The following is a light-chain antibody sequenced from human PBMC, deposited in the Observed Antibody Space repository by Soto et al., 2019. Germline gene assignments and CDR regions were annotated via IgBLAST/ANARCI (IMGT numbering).Light chain of an antibody. CDR2: END. J-gene: IGLJ2*01. Sequence: QSVLTQPPSLSAAPVQKITISCSGSDSNIWYNSVSWYQQLPGTAPKLLISENDERPSDLPDRFSASKSGTSATLGITGLQTGDEDTYSCGTWDNGLSAVVFGGGTKLTVL. CDR3: GTWDNGLSAVV. CDR1: DSNIWYNS. V-gene: IGLV1-51*02.